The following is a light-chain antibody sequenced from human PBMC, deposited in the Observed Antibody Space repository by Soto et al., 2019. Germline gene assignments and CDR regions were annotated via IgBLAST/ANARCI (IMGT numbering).Light chain of an antibody. J-gene: IGKJ1*01. CDR3: QQYNNWPPT. CDR1: QSVTSN. CDR2: DAS. V-gene: IGKV3-15*01. Sequence: IVMTQSPNTLSVSAGERATLSCVASQSVTSNFAWYQQKPGQAPSLLIYDASTRATGVPARFSGSGSGTEFTLTISSLQSEDFAVYYCQQYNNWPPTFCQGTKV.